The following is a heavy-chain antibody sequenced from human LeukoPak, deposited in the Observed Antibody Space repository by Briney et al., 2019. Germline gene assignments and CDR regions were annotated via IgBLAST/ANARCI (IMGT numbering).Heavy chain of an antibody. Sequence: SQTLSLTCTVSGGSISSGGYYWSLLRQHPGKGLKWIGYIYYSGSTYYNPSLKSRLTISVDTSKNQFSLKLSSVTAADTAVYYCARGGYCSGGSCYLTWFDPWGQGTLVTVSS. V-gene: IGHV4-31*03. CDR2: IYYSGST. CDR1: GGSISSGGYY. D-gene: IGHD2-15*01. CDR3: ARGGYCSGGSCYLTWFDP. J-gene: IGHJ5*02.